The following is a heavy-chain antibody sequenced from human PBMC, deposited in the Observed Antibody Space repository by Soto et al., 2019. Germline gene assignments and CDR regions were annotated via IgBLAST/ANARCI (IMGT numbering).Heavy chain of an antibody. CDR2: IYYSGST. J-gene: IGHJ3*02. V-gene: IGHV4-59*01. CDR3: ARRYVSAFEI. CDR1: AGPISSYY. Sequence: SETLSLTCTVSAGPISSYYWSWIRQPPGKGLEWIGYIYYSGSTNYNPSLKSRVTISVDTSKNQFSLKLSSVTAADTAVYYCARRYVSAFEIWGEGTMGT. D-gene: IGHD3-10*02.